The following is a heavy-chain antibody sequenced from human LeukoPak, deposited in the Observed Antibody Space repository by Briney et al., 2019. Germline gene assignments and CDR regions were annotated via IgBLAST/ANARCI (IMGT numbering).Heavy chain of an antibody. V-gene: IGHV3-74*01. Sequence: GGSLRLSCAASGFTFSSYWMHWVRQAPGKGLVWVSRIYSDGSSTNYADSVKGRFTISRDNAKNSLYLQMNSLRAEDTAVYYCARDWGGGTHDYWGQGTLVTVSS. CDR3: ARDWGGGTHDY. J-gene: IGHJ4*02. CDR2: IYSDGSST. D-gene: IGHD3-10*01. CDR1: GFTFSSYW.